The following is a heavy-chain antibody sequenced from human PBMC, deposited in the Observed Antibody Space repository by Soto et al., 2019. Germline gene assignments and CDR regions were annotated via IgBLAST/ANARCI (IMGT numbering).Heavy chain of an antibody. D-gene: IGHD3-22*01. CDR2: ISWNSGSI. CDR1: GFTFDDYA. Sequence: GGSLRLSCAASGFTFDDYAMHWVRQAPGKGLEGVSGISWNSGSIGYADSVKGRFTISRDNAKNSLYLQMNSLRAEDTALYYCAKDSAYYYDSSGYYGYWGQGTLVTVSS. J-gene: IGHJ4*02. V-gene: IGHV3-9*01. CDR3: AKDSAYYYDSSGYYGY.